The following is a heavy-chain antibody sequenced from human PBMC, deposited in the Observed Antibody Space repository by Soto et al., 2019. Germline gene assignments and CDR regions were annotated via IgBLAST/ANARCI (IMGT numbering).Heavy chain of an antibody. V-gene: IGHV4-31*03. CDR2: IFYSGST. CDR3: ARVDTSMGATCVSY. CDR1: GGSISSGGYY. D-gene: IGHD1-26*01. Sequence: QVQLQESGPGLVKPSQTLSLTCTVSGGSISSGGYYWRWIRQHPGKSLEWIGYIFYSGSTYYNPSLKSRVSISVDTSKNQFSLNLSSVTAADTAVYYCARVDTSMGATCVSYWGQGTLVTVSS. J-gene: IGHJ4*02.